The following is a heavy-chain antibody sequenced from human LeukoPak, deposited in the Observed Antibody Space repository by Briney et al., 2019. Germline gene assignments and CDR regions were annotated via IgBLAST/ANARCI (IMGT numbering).Heavy chain of an antibody. Sequence: GASVEVSCKASGGTFSSYAISWVRQAPGQGLEWMGGIIPIFGTANYAQKFQGRVTITADESTSTAYMELSSLRSEDTAVYYCARRNLGYCSSTSCYGLPLSVHYDILTGSYYYGMDVWGQGTTVTVSS. J-gene: IGHJ6*02. CDR1: GGTFSSYA. D-gene: IGHD2-2*01. V-gene: IGHV1-69*13. CDR3: ARRNLGYCSSTSCYGLPLSVHYDILTGSYYYGMDV. CDR2: IIPIFGTA.